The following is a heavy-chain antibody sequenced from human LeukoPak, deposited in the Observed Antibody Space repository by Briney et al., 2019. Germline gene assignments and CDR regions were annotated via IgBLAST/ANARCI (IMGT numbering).Heavy chain of an antibody. J-gene: IGHJ6*02. CDR1: GFTFSSYS. D-gene: IGHD5-24*01. CDR3: ARVARMAAYYYGMDV. V-gene: IGHV3-21*01. CDR2: ISSSSSYI. Sequence: GGSLRLSCAASGFTFSSYSMNWVRQAPGKGLEWVSSISSSSSYIYYADSVKGRFTISRDNAKNSLYLQMNSLRAEDTAVYYCARVARMAAYYYGMDVWGQGTTVTVSS.